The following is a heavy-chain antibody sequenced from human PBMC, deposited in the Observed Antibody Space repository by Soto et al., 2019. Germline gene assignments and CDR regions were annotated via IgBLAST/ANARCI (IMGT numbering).Heavy chain of an antibody. J-gene: IGHJ6*02. CDR2: MNPNTGNS. Sequence: GASVKVSCKASGYTFTSYDIYWVRQATGQGLEWMGWMNPNTGNSGYAQKFQGRVTMTSDTSISTAHMELSSLRSEDTAVYYCAREGDTAMVNRYYGMDVWAQGTKVTLSS. CDR3: AREGDTAMVNRYYGMDV. V-gene: IGHV1-8*01. CDR1: GYTFTSYD. D-gene: IGHD5-18*01.